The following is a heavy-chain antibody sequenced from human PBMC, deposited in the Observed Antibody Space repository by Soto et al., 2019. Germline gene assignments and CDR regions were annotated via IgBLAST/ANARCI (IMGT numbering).Heavy chain of an antibody. CDR1: GYTFTSYD. J-gene: IGHJ5*02. CDR2: MNPNSGKI. Sequence: ASVKVSCKASGYTFTSYDINWVRQAPGQGLEWMGWMNPNSGKIGYAQNFQGRVNMTRNISINTAYMELSSLTSEDTAIYYCARGLINWFDPWGQGTLVTVSS. CDR3: ARGLINWFDP. V-gene: IGHV1-8*01.